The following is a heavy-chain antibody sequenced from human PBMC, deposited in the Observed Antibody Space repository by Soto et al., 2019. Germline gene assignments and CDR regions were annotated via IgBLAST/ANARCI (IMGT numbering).Heavy chain of an antibody. J-gene: IGHJ5*02. V-gene: IGHV3-23*01. CDR2: ITTSDDIT. D-gene: IGHD2-15*01. CDR1: GFIFKDFA. CDR3: TKGDSSGYFDPSAGYSTPDH. Sequence: PGGSLRLSCAASGFIFKDFAMSWVRQAPGKGLEWVSTITTSDDITYSADSVRGRFTIPRDNSANTLFLQMSSLRGDDTATYYCTKGDSSGYFDPSAGYSTPDHWGQGTLVTVSS.